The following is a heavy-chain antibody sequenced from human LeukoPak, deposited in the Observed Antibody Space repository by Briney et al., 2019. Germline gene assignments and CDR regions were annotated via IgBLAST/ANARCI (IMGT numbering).Heavy chain of an antibody. CDR1: GFTFSSYE. CDR2: ISSSGRTI. Sequence: PGGSLRLSCAASGFTFSSYEMNWVRQAPGRGLEWVSYISSSGRTIYYADSVKGRFTISRDNAKNSLYLLMNSLRAEDTAVYYCARDSSGCFYFDYWGQGTLGTVSA. V-gene: IGHV3-48*03. CDR3: ARDSSGCFYFDY. J-gene: IGHJ4*02. D-gene: IGHD6-19*01.